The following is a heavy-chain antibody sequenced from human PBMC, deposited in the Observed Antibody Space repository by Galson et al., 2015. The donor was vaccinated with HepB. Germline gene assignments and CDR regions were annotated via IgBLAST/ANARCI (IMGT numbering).Heavy chain of an antibody. CDR2: INHSGST. V-gene: IGHV4-34*01. Sequence: WSWIRQPPGKGLEWIGEINHSGSTNYNPSLKSRVTISVDTSKNQFSLKLSSVTAADTAVYYCARLYHGPEDIVVVVAATFGSYYFDYWGQGTLVTVSS. CDR3: ARLYHGPEDIVVVVAATFGSYYFDY. J-gene: IGHJ4*02. D-gene: IGHD2-15*01.